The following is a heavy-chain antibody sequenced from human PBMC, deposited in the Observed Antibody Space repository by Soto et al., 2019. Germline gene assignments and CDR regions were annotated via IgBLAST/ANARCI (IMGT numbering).Heavy chain of an antibody. J-gene: IGHJ6*02. CDR1: GGSISPYY. D-gene: IGHD3-22*01. V-gene: IGHV4-59*01. Sequence: SETLSLTCTVSGGSISPYYWSWIRQPPGKGLEWIGYIYYSGNTEYNPSLKSRVTISVDTSKNQFSLKLSSVTAADTAVYYCARDWHYYDSSGYPWVYGMDVWGQGTTVTVSS. CDR3: ARDWHYYDSSGYPWVYGMDV. CDR2: IYYSGNT.